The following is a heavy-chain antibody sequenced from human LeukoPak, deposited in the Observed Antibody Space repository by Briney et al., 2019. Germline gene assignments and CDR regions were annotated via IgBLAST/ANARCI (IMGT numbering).Heavy chain of an antibody. D-gene: IGHD1-14*01. Sequence: SETLSLTCTVTGGSISSYYWSWIRQPPGKGLAWMGYIYYSGSTNYNPSLKSRVTISVDTSKNQFSLKLSSVTAADTAVYYCARGPESRTSDAFDIWGQGTMVTVSS. CDR1: GGSISSYY. J-gene: IGHJ3*02. CDR3: ARGPESRTSDAFDI. CDR2: IYYSGST. V-gene: IGHV4-59*01.